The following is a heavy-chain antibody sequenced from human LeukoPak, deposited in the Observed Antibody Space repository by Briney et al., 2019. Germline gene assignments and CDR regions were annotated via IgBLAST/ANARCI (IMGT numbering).Heavy chain of an antibody. CDR3: ASGPDYYYYMDV. V-gene: IGHV1-69*13. CDR1: GGTFSSYA. CDR2: IIPIFGTA. Sequence: GASVKVSCKASGGTFSSYAISWVRQAPGQGLEWMGGIIPIFGTANYAQKFQGRVTITADESTSTAYMELSSLRSEDTAVYYYASGPDYYYYMDVWGKGTTVTVSS. J-gene: IGHJ6*03.